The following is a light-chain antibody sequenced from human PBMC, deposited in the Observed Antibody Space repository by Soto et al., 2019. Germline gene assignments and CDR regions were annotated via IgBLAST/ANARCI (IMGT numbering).Light chain of an antibody. Sequence: QSVLTQPPSVSGAPGQWVTISCTGSSSNIGAHYDVHWYQHLPGTAPKLLIYGNTNRPSGVPDRFSGSKSGTSASLAITGLQAEHEADYYCQSYDSSLSGGIFGGGTKLTVL. CDR2: GNT. CDR3: QSYDSSLSGGI. J-gene: IGLJ2*01. CDR1: SSNIGAHYD. V-gene: IGLV1-40*01.